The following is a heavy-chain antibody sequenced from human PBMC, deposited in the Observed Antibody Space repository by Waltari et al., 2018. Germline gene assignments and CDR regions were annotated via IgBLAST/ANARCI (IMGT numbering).Heavy chain of an antibody. Sequence: QVQLQESGPGLVKSSETLSLTCTVSGGSISSYYWSWIRQPPGKGLEWIGYIYYSGSTNYNPSLKSRVTISVDTSKNQFSLKLSSVTAADTAVYYCARTYYYDSSGSNWFDPWGQGTLVTVSS. CDR3: ARTYYYDSSGSNWFDP. CDR2: IYYSGST. V-gene: IGHV4-59*01. D-gene: IGHD3-22*01. J-gene: IGHJ5*02. CDR1: GGSISSYY.